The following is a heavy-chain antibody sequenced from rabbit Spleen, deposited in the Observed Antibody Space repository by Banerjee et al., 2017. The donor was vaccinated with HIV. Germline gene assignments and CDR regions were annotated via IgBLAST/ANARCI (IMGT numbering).Heavy chain of an antibody. J-gene: IGHJ2*01. CDR3: ARNRYDDYGDFDGFDP. V-gene: IGHV1S47*01. Sequence: EQLEESGGGLVKPEGSLTLTCKASGVSLSGYWMNWVRQTPGKGLEWIGCISSGDGSAYYASWVNGRFTISSDNAQNTVDLQMNSLTAADTATYFCARNRYDDYGDFDGFDPWGPGTLVTVS. D-gene: IGHD2-1*01. CDR2: ISSGDGSA. CDR1: GVSLSGYW.